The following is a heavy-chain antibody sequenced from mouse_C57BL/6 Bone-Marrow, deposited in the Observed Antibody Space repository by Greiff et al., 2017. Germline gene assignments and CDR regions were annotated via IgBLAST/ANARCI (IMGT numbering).Heavy chain of an antibody. V-gene: IGHV5-6*01. Sequence: EVKLMESGGDLVKPGGSLKLSCAASGFTFSSYGMSWVRQTPDKRLEWVATISSGGSYTYYPDSVKGRFTISRNNAENTLYLQMSSLKSEDTAMYYGARGDDGYYPRYAMDYWGQGTSVTVSS. CDR3: ARGDDGYYPRYAMDY. CDR1: GFTFSSYG. D-gene: IGHD2-3*01. CDR2: ISSGGSYT. J-gene: IGHJ4*01.